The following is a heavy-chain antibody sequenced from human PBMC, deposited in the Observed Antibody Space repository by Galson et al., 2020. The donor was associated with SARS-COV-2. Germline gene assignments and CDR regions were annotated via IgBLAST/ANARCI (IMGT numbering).Heavy chain of an antibody. V-gene: IGHV3-30*18. J-gene: IGHJ4*02. CDR2: ISYDGSNK. CDR1: GFTFSSYG. D-gene: IGHD6-19*01. Sequence: GGSLRISCAASGFTFSSYGMHWVRQAPGKGLEWVAVISYDGSNKYYADSVKGRFTISRDNSKNTLYLQMNSLRAEDTAVYYCAKVDSSGWYRGFDYWGQGTLVTVSS. CDR3: AKVDSSGWYRGFDY.